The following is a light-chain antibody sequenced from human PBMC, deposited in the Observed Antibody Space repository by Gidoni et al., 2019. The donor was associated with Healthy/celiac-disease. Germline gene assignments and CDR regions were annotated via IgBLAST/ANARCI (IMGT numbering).Light chain of an antibody. CDR3: SSYTSSNKDVV. Sequence: QSALTQPASVSGPPGQSITISCTGTSSDVGGYNYVSWYQQHPGKAPKLMIYDVSNRPSGVSNRFSASKSGNTASLTISGLQAEDEADYYCSSYTSSNKDVVFGGGTKLTVL. CDR2: DVS. J-gene: IGLJ2*01. V-gene: IGLV2-14*03. CDR1: SSDVGGYNY.